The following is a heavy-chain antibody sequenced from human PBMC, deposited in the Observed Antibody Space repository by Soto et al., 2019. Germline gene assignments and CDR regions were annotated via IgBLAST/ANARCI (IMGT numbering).Heavy chain of an antibody. D-gene: IGHD3-9*01. CDR1: GDSLSSGGHY. V-gene: IGHV4-31*03. CDR3: ARVDHRGYFAILTDY. Sequence: SETLSLTCTVSGDSLSSGGHYWSWIRQHPGKGLEWIGHIYDSVNTYYSPSLRSRVTISADMSKNQFSLDLRSVTAADTAVYYSARVDHRGYFAILTDYWGQGTLVTVSS. J-gene: IGHJ4*02. CDR2: IYDSVNT.